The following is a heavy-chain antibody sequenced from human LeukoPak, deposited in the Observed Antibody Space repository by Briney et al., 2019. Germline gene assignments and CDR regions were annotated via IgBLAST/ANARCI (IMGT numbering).Heavy chain of an antibody. Sequence: SETLSLTCTVSGGSISSYYWSWIRQPPGKGLEWIGYIYYSGSTYYNPSLKSRVTISVDTSKNQFSLKLSSVTAADTAVYYCARAPPYSSSWYYFDYWGQGTLVTVSS. CDR2: IYYSGST. CDR1: GGSISSYY. CDR3: ARAPPYSSSWYYFDY. D-gene: IGHD6-13*01. V-gene: IGHV4-59*12. J-gene: IGHJ4*02.